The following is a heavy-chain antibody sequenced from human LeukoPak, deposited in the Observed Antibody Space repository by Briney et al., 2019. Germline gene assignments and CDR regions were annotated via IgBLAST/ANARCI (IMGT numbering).Heavy chain of an antibody. CDR1: GFTFSSYE. CDR2: ISSSGSTI. J-gene: IGHJ6*02. Sequence: GRSLRLSCAASGFTFSSYEMNWVRQAPGKGLEWVSYISSSGSTIYYADSVKGRFTISRDNAKNSLYLQMNSLRAEDTAVYYCARRMGILDVWGQGTTVTVSS. D-gene: IGHD1-26*01. CDR3: ARRMGILDV. V-gene: IGHV3-48*03.